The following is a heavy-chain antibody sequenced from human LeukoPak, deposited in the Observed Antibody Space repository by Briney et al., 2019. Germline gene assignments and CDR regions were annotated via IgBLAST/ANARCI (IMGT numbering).Heavy chain of an antibody. V-gene: IGHV1-69*01. J-gene: IGHJ6*02. CDR3: ARDRDDSSGYYYYYYGMDV. Sequence: SVKVSCKASGGTFSSYAISWVRQAPGQGLEWMGGIIPILGTANYAQKFQGRVTITADESTSTAYMELSSLRSEDTAVYYCARDRDDSSGYYYYYYGMDVWGQGTTVTVSS. CDR2: IIPILGTA. CDR1: GGTFSSYA. D-gene: IGHD3-22*01.